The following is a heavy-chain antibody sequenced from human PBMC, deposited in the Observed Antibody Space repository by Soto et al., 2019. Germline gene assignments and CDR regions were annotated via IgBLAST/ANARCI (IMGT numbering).Heavy chain of an antibody. CDR3: ARALGDGYNLDGYFDL. D-gene: IGHD5-12*01. CDR2: IIPILGIA. Sequence: QVQLVQSGAEVKKPGSSVKVSCKASGGTFSSYTISWVRQAPGQGREWMGRIIPILGIANYAQKFQGRVTITATKSTSTAYMELSSLRSEDTAVYYCARALGDGYNLDGYFDLWGRGTLVTVSS. CDR1: GGTFSSYT. V-gene: IGHV1-69*02. J-gene: IGHJ2*01.